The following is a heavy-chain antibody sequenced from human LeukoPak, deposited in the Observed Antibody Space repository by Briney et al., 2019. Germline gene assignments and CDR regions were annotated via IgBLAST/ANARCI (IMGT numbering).Heavy chain of an antibody. CDR3: ARSLIVASEDY. CDR1: GFRFDSFY. Sequence: GGSLRLSCAASGFRFDSFYMGWIRQVPGKGLDYIALISASGAVPYYAESVEGRFTISRDNAKNSVSLQMNSLSADDTAIYYCARSLIVASEDYWGQGTQVTVSS. CDR2: ISASGAVP. D-gene: IGHD3-22*01. V-gene: IGHV3-11*04. J-gene: IGHJ4*02.